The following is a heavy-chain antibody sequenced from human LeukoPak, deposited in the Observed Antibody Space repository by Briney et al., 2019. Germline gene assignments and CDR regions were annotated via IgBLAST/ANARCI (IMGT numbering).Heavy chain of an antibody. CDR1: GGTFSSYA. J-gene: IGHJ5*02. CDR2: IIPIFGTA. D-gene: IGHD6-13*01. V-gene: IGHV1-69*06. CDR3: ARDVAAAGTNWFDP. Sequence: VASVKVSCKASGGTFSSYAISWVRQAPGQGLEWMGGIIPIFGTANYAQKFQGRVTITAGKSTSTAYMELSSLRSEDTAVYYCARDVAAAGTNWFDPWGQGTLVTVSS.